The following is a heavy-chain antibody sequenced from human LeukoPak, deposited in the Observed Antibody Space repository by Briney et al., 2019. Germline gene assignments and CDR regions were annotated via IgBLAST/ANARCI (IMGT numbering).Heavy chain of an antibody. CDR3: AKDMKSRYNHGSLDS. V-gene: IGHV3-9*01. Sequence: GGSLRLSCAASGFTFDGYAMHWVRQAPGEGLEWVSSISWNSGSIAYADSVKGRFTISRDNAKNSLYLQMNSLRAEDTALYYCAKDMKSRYNHGSLDSWGQGTLVTVSS. J-gene: IGHJ4*02. CDR2: ISWNSGSI. CDR1: GFTFDGYA. D-gene: IGHD5-18*01.